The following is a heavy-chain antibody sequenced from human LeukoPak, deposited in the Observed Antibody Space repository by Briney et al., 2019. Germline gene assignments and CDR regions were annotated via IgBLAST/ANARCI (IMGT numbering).Heavy chain of an antibody. J-gene: IGHJ5*02. CDR2: IIPILGIA. D-gene: IGHD2-2*01. V-gene: IGHV1-69*02. Sequence: GASVKVSCKASGGTFSSYTISWVRQAPGQGLEWMGRIIPILGIANYAQKFQGRVTITADKSTSTAYMELSSLRSEDTAVYYCATKGGYCSSTSCLGLSNWFDPWGQGTLVTVSS. CDR3: ATKGGYCSSTSCLGLSNWFDP. CDR1: GGTFSSYT.